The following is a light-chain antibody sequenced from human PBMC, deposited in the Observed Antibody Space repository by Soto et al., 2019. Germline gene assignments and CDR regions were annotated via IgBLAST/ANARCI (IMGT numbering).Light chain of an antibody. J-gene: IGKJ1*01. V-gene: IGKV3-11*01. CDR2: DAS. CDR3: QQRSNWWT. Sequence: EIVWTQSPATLSLSPGERATLSCRASQSVSSYLAWYQQKPGQAPRLLIYDASNRATGIPARLSGSGSGTDFTLTISSIEPEDFAVYYCQQRSNWWTFGQGTKVDIK. CDR1: QSVSSY.